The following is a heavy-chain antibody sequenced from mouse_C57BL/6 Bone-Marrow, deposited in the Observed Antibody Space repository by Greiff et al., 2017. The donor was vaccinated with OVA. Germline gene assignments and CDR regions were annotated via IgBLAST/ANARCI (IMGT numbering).Heavy chain of an antibody. CDR3: ARRGDYYGSSHYFDY. V-gene: IGHV1-64*01. CDR2: IHPNSGST. CDR1: GYTFTSYW. D-gene: IGHD1-1*01. J-gene: IGHJ2*01. Sequence: VQLQQPGAELVKPGASVKLSCKASGYTFTSYWMHWVKQRPGQGLEWIGMIHPNSGSTNYNEKFKSTATLAVDKSSSTAYMQLSSLTSEDSAVYYCARRGDYYGSSHYFDYWGQGTTLTVSS.